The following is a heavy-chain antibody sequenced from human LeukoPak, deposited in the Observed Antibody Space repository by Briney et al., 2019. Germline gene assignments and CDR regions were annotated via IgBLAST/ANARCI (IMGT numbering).Heavy chain of an antibody. CDR1: GFTFSSQG. V-gene: IGHV3-33*01. D-gene: IGHD3-3*01. CDR3: AREASGYYRDF. Sequence: PGTSLRLSCAASGFTFSSQGMHWVRQAPGKGLDWVAVIWYDGSRTLYADSVKGRFTISRDDSKNTLYLQMNSLRAEDTAVYYCAREASGYYRDFWGQGTLVTVSS. J-gene: IGHJ4*02. CDR2: IWYDGSRT.